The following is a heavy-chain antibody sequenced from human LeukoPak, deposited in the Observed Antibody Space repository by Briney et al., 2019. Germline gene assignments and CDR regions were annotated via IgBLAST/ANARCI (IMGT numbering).Heavy chain of an antibody. D-gene: IGHD3-16*01. J-gene: IGHJ4*02. CDR2: INHSGST. CDR1: GGSFSGYY. CDR3: ARGLISRYFDY. V-gene: IGHV4-34*01. Sequence: PLETLSLTCAVYGGSFSGYYWSWIRQPPGKGLEWIGEINHSGSTNYNPSLKSRVTISVDTSKNQFSLKLSSVTAADTAVYYCARGLISRYFDYWGQGTLVTVSS.